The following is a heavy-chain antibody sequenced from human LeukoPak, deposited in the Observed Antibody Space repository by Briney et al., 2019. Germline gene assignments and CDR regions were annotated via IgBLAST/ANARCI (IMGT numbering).Heavy chain of an antibody. CDR2: ITGRGDDT. V-gene: IGHV3-23*01. J-gene: IGHJ4*02. D-gene: IGHD3-3*02. Sequence: GGSLRLSCAASGFMFKSYAMSWVRQAPGKGLEWLSGITGRGDDTKYADSVKGRFIISRDNSKNTVHLHLNGLTVEDAAVYYCAKDIFASVGTPDYWGQGTRVPSPQ. CDR3: AKDIFASVGTPDY. CDR1: GFMFKSYA.